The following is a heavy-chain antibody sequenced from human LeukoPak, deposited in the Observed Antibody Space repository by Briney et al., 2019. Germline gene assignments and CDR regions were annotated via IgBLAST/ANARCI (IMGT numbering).Heavy chain of an antibody. V-gene: IGHV3-23*01. D-gene: IGHD2-21*02. CDR1: GFTFSSYA. CDR2: ISDSGGST. CDR3: AKGSKTLLFTRDHYIDV. Sequence: PGGSLRLSCAVSGFTFSSYAMSWVRQAPGKGLEWVPAISDSGGSTYYADSVKGRFTISRDNSKTTLYLQMNSLRAEDTAVYYCAKGSKTLLFTRDHYIDVWGKGTTVTISS. J-gene: IGHJ6*03.